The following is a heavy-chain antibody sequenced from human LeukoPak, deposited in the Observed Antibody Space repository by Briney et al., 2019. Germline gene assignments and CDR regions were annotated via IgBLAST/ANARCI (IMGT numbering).Heavy chain of an antibody. Sequence: SETLSLTCTVSGGPLSSHYWSWIRQPPGKGLEWIGYIYYSGSTNYNPSLKSRVTMSVDTSKNRFSLKLSSVTAADTAVYYCARGGWWFDPWGQGTLVTVSS. J-gene: IGHJ5*02. CDR3: ARGGWWFDP. V-gene: IGHV4-59*11. CDR2: IYYSGST. D-gene: IGHD6-19*01. CDR1: GGPLSSHY.